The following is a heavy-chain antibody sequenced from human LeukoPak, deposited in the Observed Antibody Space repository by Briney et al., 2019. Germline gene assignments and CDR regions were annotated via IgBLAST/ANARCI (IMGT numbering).Heavy chain of an antibody. CDR2: IIPIFGTA. D-gene: IGHD6-13*01. Sequence: SVKVSCKASGGTFSSYAISWVRQAPGQGLEWMGGIIPIFGTANYAQKFQGRVTITADKSTSTAYMELSSLRSEDTAVYYCARDRHRPVRSSWYGESDYWGQGTLVTVSS. J-gene: IGHJ4*02. CDR1: GGTFSSYA. CDR3: ARDRHRPVRSSWYGESDY. V-gene: IGHV1-69*06.